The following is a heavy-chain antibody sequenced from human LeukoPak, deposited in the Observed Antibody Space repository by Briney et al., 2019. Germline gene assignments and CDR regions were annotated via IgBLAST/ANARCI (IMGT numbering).Heavy chain of an antibody. CDR3: AREILAPGKTHDY. J-gene: IGHJ4*02. CDR1: GFTFSSYG. CDR2: IRYDGSNK. V-gene: IGHV3-30*02. Sequence: GGSLRLSCAASGFTFSSYGMYWVRQAPGKGLEWVAFIRYDGSNKYYADSVKGRFIISRDNSKNTLYLQMNSLRAEDTAVYYCAREILAPGKTHDYWGQGTLVTVSS.